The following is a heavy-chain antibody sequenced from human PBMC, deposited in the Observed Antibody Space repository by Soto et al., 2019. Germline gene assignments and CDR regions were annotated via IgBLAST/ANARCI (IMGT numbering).Heavy chain of an antibody. Sequence: GGSLRLSCSASGFTISSYAMHWVRQAPGKSLESFSVTYSKGGSTHYADSVRGRFTISTDNSMNMLYLQMNNLRAEDTAMYYCAKDSALRGVAIPTPINAWGQGTLVTVSS. CDR2: TYSKGGST. CDR1: GFTISSYA. V-gene: IGHV3-64*04. CDR3: AKDSALRGVAIPTPINA. D-gene: IGHD6-13*01. J-gene: IGHJ4*02.